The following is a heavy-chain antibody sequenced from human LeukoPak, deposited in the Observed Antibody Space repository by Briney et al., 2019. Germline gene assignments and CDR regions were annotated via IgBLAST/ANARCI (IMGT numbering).Heavy chain of an antibody. J-gene: IGHJ4*02. Sequence: GASVKVSCKASGGTFSSYAISWVRQAPGQGLEWMGGIIPIFGTANYAQKFQGRVTITADESTSTAYMELSSLRSEDTAVYYCARLMFDHDYGDRSPFDYWGQGTLVTVSS. CDR1: GGTFSSYA. V-gene: IGHV1-69*13. CDR3: ARLMFDHDYGDRSPFDY. CDR2: IIPIFGTA. D-gene: IGHD4-17*01.